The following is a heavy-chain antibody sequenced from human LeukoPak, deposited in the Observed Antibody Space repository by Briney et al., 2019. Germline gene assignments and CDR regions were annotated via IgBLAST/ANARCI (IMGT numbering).Heavy chain of an antibody. V-gene: IGHV4-30-4*01. CDR3: ASCHGSLFDY. CDR2: IYYRGSP. J-gene: IGHJ4*02. CDR1: GGSISSAEYY. D-gene: IGHD1-26*01. Sequence: PSQTLSLTCTVSGGSISSAEYYWSWTRQPPGKGLEWIGNIYYRGSPYYNPSLKSRVTISVDTSKNQLSLRLSSVTAADTAVYYCASCHGSLFDYWGQGTLVTVSS.